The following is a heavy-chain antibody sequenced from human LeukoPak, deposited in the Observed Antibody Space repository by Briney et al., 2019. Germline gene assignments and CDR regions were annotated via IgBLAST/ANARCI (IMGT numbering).Heavy chain of an antibody. D-gene: IGHD3-3*01. V-gene: IGHV1-24*01. CDR1: GYTLTELS. CDR2: FDPEDGET. Sequence: ASVKVSCKVSGYTLTELSMHWVRQAPGKGLEWMGGFDPEDGETIYAQKFQGRVTMTEDTSTGTAYMELSSLRSEDTAVYYCATGWAYPLTIFGDADYWGQGTLVTVSS. CDR3: ATGWAYPLTIFGDADY. J-gene: IGHJ4*02.